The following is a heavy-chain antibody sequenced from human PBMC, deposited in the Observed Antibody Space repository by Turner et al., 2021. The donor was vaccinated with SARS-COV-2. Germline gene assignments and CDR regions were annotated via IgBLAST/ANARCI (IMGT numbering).Heavy chain of an antibody. J-gene: IGHJ4*02. Sequence: QVQLVESGGGVVQPGRSLRLSCAVSGFSISNYGMHWVRQAPGKGLEWVAFVSYDGTNKDYADSVKGRFTISRDNSNNTLYLQMNSLRGEDTALYYCAKGLRTFGYFDSWGQGTLVTVSS. D-gene: IGHD3-16*01. CDR1: GFSISNYG. CDR3: AKGLRTFGYFDS. CDR2: VSYDGTNK. V-gene: IGHV3-30*18.